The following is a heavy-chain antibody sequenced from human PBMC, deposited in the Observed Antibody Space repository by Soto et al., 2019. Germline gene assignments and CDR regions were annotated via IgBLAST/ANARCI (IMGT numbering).Heavy chain of an antibody. CDR2: INSSGST. Sequence: TLSLTCAVYGGTLSGYYWSWIRQPPGKGLEWIGEINSSGSTNYNPSLTSGVSISVDTSKNQFSLKLSSVAASDTAIYYCARAPLSPTLRTFDVWGPGTMVTVSS. V-gene: IGHV4-34*01. J-gene: IGHJ3*01. CDR1: GGTLSGYY. D-gene: IGHD2-15*01. CDR3: ARAPLSPTLRTFDV.